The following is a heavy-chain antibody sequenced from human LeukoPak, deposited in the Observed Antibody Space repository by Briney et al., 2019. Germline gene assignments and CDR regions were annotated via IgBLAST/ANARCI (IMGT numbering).Heavy chain of an antibody. Sequence: SETLSLTCAVYGGSFSGYYWSWIRQPPGKGLEWIGEINHSGSTNYNPPLKSRVTISVDTSKNQFSLKLSSVTAADTAVYYCARGPSGYSSSWYEDWGQGTLVTVSS. V-gene: IGHV4-34*01. CDR1: GGSFSGYY. CDR3: ARGPSGYSSSWYED. D-gene: IGHD6-13*01. J-gene: IGHJ4*02. CDR2: INHSGST.